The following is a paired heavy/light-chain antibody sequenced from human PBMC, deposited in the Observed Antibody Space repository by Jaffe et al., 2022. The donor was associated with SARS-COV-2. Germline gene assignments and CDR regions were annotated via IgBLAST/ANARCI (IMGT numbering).Light chain of an antibody. CDR1: SRNIGSNT. V-gene: IGLV1-44*01. CDR2: NNN. J-gene: IGLJ3*02. Sequence: QSVLTQPPSASETPGQRVTISCSGSSRNIGSNTVSWYQHLPGTAPKLLIYNNNRRPSGVPDRFSGSKSGTSASLAISGLQSEDEADYYCATWDDSLNGPVFGGGTKLTV. CDR3: ATWDDSLNGPV.
Heavy chain of an antibody. CDR1: GDSINSGSYY. V-gene: IGHV4-61*02. Sequence: QVQLQESGPGLVKPSQTLSLTCSVSGDSINSGSYYWSWVRQPAGKGLEWVGRVYFSKSVNYNPSLKNRVTISIDLSKNEFSLKLISVTAADTGVYYCAREYYDFWSGYYDSHFDFWGQGSQVTVSS. J-gene: IGHJ4*02. CDR2: VYFSKSV. D-gene: IGHD3-3*01. CDR3: AREYYDFWSGYYDSHFDF.